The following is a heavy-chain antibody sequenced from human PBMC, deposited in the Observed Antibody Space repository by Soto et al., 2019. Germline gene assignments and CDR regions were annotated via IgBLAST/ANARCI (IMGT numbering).Heavy chain of an antibody. J-gene: IGHJ4*02. Sequence: SETLSLTCTVSGGSISSSSYYWGWIRQPPGKGLEWIGSIYYSGSTYYNPSLQSRVTISVDTSKNQFSLKLSSVTAADTAVYYCARHVRDSSIWFGKKYYFDFWGQGTLGTVSS. CDR3: ARHVRDSSIWFGKKYYFDF. CDR2: IYYSGST. D-gene: IGHD6-13*01. CDR1: GGSISSSSYY. V-gene: IGHV4-39*01.